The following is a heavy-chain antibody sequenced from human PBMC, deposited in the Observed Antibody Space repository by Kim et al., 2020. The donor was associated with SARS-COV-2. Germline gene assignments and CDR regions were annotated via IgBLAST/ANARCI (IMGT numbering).Heavy chain of an antibody. V-gene: IGHV4-39*01. CDR1: GGSISSSSYY. J-gene: IGHJ4*02. CDR3: ARRRVDEGTVVTPGQDLDY. CDR2: IYYSGST. Sequence: SETLSLTCTVSGGSISSSSYYWGWIRQPPGKGLEWIGSIYYSGSTYYNPSLKSRVTISVDTSKNQFSLKLSSVTAADTAVYYCARRRVDEGTVVTPGQDLDYWGQGTLVTVSS. D-gene: IGHD2-21*02.